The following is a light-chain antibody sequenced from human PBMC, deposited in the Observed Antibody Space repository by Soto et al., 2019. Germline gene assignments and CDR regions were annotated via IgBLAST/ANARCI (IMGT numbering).Light chain of an antibody. J-gene: IGKJ1*01. CDR3: HQRTDWPPET. V-gene: IGKV3-11*01. Sequence: EILLTQSPGTLALSPGEGATLSCRASESVSSIYLAWYQQKPGQAPRLLIYDASNRATGIPTRFSGSGSGTDFTLTISSLEPEDFAVYYCHQRTDWPPETFGQGTKVDIK. CDR2: DAS. CDR1: ESVSSIY.